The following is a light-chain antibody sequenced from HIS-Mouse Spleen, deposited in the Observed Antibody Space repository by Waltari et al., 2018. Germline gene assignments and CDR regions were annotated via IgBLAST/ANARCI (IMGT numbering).Light chain of an antibody. CDR1: SSDVGSYNL. CDR2: EGS. Sequence: QSALTQPASVSGSPGQSITISCTGTSSDVGSYNLVSWYQQHPGKAPKRMIYEGSKRPSGFFNRFSGSKSGNTASLTISGLQAEDEADYYCCSYAGSSTWVFGGGTKLTVL. CDR3: CSYAGSSTWV. V-gene: IGLV2-23*01. J-gene: IGLJ3*02.